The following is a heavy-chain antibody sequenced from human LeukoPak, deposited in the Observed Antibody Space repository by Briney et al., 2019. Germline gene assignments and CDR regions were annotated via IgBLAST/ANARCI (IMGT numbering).Heavy chain of an antibody. Sequence: SETLSLTCTVSSGSISSGGYYWSWIRQPPGKGLECIGYIYHAGTTYYNPSLKSRVTISVDRSNNQFSLNLSFVTAADTAVYYCARVFCSTTSCYPDYWGQGTLVTVSS. V-gene: IGHV4-30-2*01. CDR2: IYHAGTT. D-gene: IGHD2-2*01. J-gene: IGHJ4*02. CDR1: SGSISSGGYY. CDR3: ARVFCSTTSCYPDY.